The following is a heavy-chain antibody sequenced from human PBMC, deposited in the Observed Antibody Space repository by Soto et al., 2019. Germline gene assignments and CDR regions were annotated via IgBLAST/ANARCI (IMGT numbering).Heavy chain of an antibody. J-gene: IGHJ3*02. D-gene: IGHD3-10*01. Sequence: ASVKVSCKASGYTFTSYGISWVRQAPGQGLEWMGWISAYNGNTNYAQKLQGRVTMTTDTSTSTAYMELRSLRSDDTAVYYCGRGDSGGAMVRGVIIGAFDIWGQGTMVTVSS. CDR1: GYTFTSYG. CDR2: ISAYNGNT. CDR3: GRGDSGGAMVRGVIIGAFDI. V-gene: IGHV1-18*01.